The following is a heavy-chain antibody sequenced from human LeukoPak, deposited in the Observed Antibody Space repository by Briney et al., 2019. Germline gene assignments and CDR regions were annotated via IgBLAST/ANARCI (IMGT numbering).Heavy chain of an antibody. Sequence: GGSLRLSCAASGFTFSSYWMSWVRQAPGKGLEWVANIKQDGSEKYYVDSVKGRFTISRDNAKNSLYLQMNSLRAEDTAVYYCARDRRPSYCSSTNCYNPSDYWGQGTLVTVSS. CDR3: ARDRRPSYCSSTNCYNPSDY. CDR1: GFTFSSYW. V-gene: IGHV3-7*01. CDR2: IKQDGSEK. D-gene: IGHD2-2*02. J-gene: IGHJ4*02.